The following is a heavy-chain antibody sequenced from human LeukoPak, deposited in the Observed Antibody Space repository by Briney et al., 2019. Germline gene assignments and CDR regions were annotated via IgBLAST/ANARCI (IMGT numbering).Heavy chain of an antibody. Sequence: SVKVSCKASGGTFSSYAISWVRQAPGQGLEWRGGIIPIFGTANYAQKFQGRVTITAEKSTSTAYMELSSLRSEDTAVYYCARADPFYGSGSYAGSWFDPWGQGTLVTVSS. V-gene: IGHV1-69*06. CDR2: IIPIFGTA. CDR1: GGTFSSYA. D-gene: IGHD3-10*01. J-gene: IGHJ5*02. CDR3: ARADPFYGSGSYAGSWFDP.